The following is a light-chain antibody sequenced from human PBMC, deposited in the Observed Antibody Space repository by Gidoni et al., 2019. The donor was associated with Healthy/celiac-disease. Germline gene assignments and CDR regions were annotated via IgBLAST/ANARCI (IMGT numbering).Light chain of an antibody. J-gene: IGLJ3*02. CDR3: GTWDSDLMWV. CDR2: DNN. Sequence: QSVLTQPPSVSAAPGQRVTISCSGGSSNIGNNYVSWYQQLPGTAPKLLIYDNNKRPAGIPDRFSGSRSGTSATLGITGLQAGDEADYYCGTWDSDLMWVFGGGTKLTVL. V-gene: IGLV1-51*01. CDR1: SSNIGNNY.